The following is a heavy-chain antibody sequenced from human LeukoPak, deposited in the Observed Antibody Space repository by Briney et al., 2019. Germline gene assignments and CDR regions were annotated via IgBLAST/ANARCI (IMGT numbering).Heavy chain of an antibody. CDR3: ARGDAAAVYFDY. CDR1: GGSISSSSYY. D-gene: IGHD6-13*01. Sequence: SETLSLTCTVSGGSISSSSYYWGWIRQPPGKGLEWIGSIYYSGSTYYNPSLKSRVTISVDTSKNQFSLKLSSVTAADTAVYYCARGDAAAVYFDYWGQGTLVTVSP. J-gene: IGHJ4*02. CDR2: IYYSGST. V-gene: IGHV4-39*07.